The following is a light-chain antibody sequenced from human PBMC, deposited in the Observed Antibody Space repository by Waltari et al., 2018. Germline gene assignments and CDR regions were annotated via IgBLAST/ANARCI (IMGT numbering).Light chain of an antibody. V-gene: IGLV1-47*01. CDR2: RND. CDR3: AAWDDSLREV. J-gene: IGLJ3*02. Sequence: QSVLTQPPSASGTPGQRVTITCSGSSYNIRSNYVYWYQQLPGTAPKLLIYRNDQRPSGVPDRFSGSKSGTSASLAISGLRSEDEANYCAAWDDSLREVFGGGTRLTVL. CDR1: SYNIRSNY.